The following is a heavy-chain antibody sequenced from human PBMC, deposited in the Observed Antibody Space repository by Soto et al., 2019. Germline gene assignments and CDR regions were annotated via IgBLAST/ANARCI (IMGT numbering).Heavy chain of an antibody. CDR2: LIHGGST. CDR3: ARSPLSYDYVRQTWREVGDSFDV. D-gene: IGHD3-10*02. CDR1: NSSLGAFH. Sequence: QVHLEQWGAGLLKPSETLSLTCAIYNSSLGAFHWTWIRQPPGKGLEWIGELIHGGSTNYNPSLKSRVTFPLDTSKGQFSLHVMSVTAADTAVYYCARSPLSYDYVRQTWREVGDSFDVWGRGTSVTVSS. J-gene: IGHJ3*01. V-gene: IGHV4-34*02.